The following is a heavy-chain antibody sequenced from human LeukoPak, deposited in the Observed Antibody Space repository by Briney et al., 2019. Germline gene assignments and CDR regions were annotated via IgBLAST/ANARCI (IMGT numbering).Heavy chain of an antibody. V-gene: IGHV4-59*01. CDR2: IYYSGST. CDR3: ARVGAYDAFDI. D-gene: IGHD3-10*01. J-gene: IGHJ3*02. CDR1: GGSISSYY. Sequence: SETLSLTCTASGGSISSYYWSWIRQPPGKGLEWVGYIYYSGSTNYNPSLKSRVTISVDTSKNQFSLKLSSVTAADTAVYYCARVGAYDAFDIWGQGTMVTVSS.